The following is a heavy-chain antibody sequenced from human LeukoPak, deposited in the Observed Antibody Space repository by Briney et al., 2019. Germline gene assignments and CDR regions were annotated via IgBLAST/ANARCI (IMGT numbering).Heavy chain of an antibody. D-gene: IGHD5-24*01. J-gene: IGHJ1*01. V-gene: IGHV5-51*01. CDR1: GYTYSSYW. CDR2: IYPIESKT. CDR3: ATRDGYNLLS. Sequence: GESLKISCKGSGYTYSSYWIGWVRQMPGKGLEWIGIIYPIESKTKYSQSFEGQVTISADKSINTACLQWSSLKASDTAMYYCATRDGYNLLSWGQGTLVTVSS.